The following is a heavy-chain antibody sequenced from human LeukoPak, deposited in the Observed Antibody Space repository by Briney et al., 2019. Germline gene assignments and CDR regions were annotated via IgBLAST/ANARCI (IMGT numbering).Heavy chain of an antibody. J-gene: IGHJ5*02. CDR3: ARLRYSSGWYQNWFDP. D-gene: IGHD6-13*01. Sequence: SETLSLTCTVSGGSISSYYWSWIRQPAGKGLEWIGRIYTSGSANYNPSLKSRVTMSVDTSKNQFSLKLSSVTAADTAVYYCARLRYSSGWYQNWFDPWGQGTLVTVSS. CDR2: IYTSGSA. V-gene: IGHV4-4*07. CDR1: GGSISSYY.